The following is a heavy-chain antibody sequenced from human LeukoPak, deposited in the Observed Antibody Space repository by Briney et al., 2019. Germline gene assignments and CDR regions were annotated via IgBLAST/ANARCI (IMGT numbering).Heavy chain of an antibody. CDR3: ARALTTLTYEGY. V-gene: IGHV3-48*04. Sequence: GGSLRLSCAASGFTFSVYNMNWVRQAPGKGLEWVSYISDSSRTLYYADSVKGRFTISRDNAKDSLYLQMNSLRAEDTAVYYCARALTTLTYEGYWGQGTLVTVSS. J-gene: IGHJ4*02. CDR1: GFTFSVYN. CDR2: ISDSSRTL. D-gene: IGHD1-1*01.